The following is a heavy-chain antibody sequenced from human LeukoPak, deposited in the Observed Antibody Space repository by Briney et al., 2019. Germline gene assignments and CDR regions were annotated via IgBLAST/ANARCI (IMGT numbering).Heavy chain of an antibody. Sequence: SETLSLTCTVSGGSISSSSYYWDWIRQPPGKGLEWIGSIYYSGSTYYNPSLKSRVTISVDTSKNQFSLKLSSVTAADTAVYYCARLNDFWSGYLCYFDYWGQGTLVTVSS. CDR3: ARLNDFWSGYLCYFDY. CDR2: IYYSGST. D-gene: IGHD3-3*01. V-gene: IGHV4-39*01. CDR1: GGSISSSSYY. J-gene: IGHJ4*02.